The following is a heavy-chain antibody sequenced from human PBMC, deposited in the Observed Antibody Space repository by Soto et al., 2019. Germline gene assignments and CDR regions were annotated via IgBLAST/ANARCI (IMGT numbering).Heavy chain of an antibody. V-gene: IGHV3-33*01. Sequence: QVQLVESGGGVVQTGRSLRLSCAASGFTFSSYGMHWVRQAPGKGLEWVAVIWYDGSKKYYADSVKGRFTISRDNSKNTLYLQMNSLRVEDTAVYYCARVPYSSGWYFDYWGQGTLVTVSS. D-gene: IGHD6-19*01. J-gene: IGHJ4*02. CDR1: GFTFSSYG. CDR3: ARVPYSSGWYFDY. CDR2: IWYDGSKK.